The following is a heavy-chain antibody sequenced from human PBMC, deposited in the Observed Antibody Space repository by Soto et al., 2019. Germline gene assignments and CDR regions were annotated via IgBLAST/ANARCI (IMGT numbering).Heavy chain of an antibody. J-gene: IGHJ4*02. CDR2: ISAYNGNT. V-gene: IGHV1-18*01. CDR1: GYTFTSYG. D-gene: IGHD2-2*01. Sequence: QVQLVQSGAEVKKPGASVKVSCKASGYTFTSYGISWVRQAPGQGLEWMGWISAYNGNTNYAQKLQGRVTMTTDTSTSTAYMEVRSLRSDDTAVYYCARDLDIVVVPAAGASDYWGQGTLVTVSS. CDR3: ARDLDIVVVPAAGASDY.